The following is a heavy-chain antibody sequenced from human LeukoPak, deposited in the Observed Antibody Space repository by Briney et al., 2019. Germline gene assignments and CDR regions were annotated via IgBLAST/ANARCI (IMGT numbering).Heavy chain of an antibody. J-gene: IGHJ4*02. CDR3: SKRVSATFYYIDY. CDR2: ITGSGGAT. CDR1: GFMFSTYA. D-gene: IGHD1-26*01. V-gene: IGHV3-23*01. Sequence: GGSLRLSCAASGFMFSTYAMSWVRQTPGKGLEWVSTITGSGGATFYADSVKGRFTISRDNSKNTLFLQMNSLRADDTAVYYCSKRVSATFYYIDYWGQGTLVTVSS.